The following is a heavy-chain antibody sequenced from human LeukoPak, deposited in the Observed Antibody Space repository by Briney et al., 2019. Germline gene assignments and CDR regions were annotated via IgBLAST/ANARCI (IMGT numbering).Heavy chain of an antibody. V-gene: IGHV3-30*04. J-gene: IGHJ5*02. Sequence: GKSLRLSCAASGLTFSSYTMHWVRQAPGKGLEWVAFISFNGNEKKYGSSVKGRFTISRDNSNNMLYLQMTGLRFDDTAVYYCARDRSTTSKFFDPWGQGTLVTVSS. CDR3: ARDRSTTSKFFDP. CDR1: GLTFSSYT. D-gene: IGHD1-1*01. CDR2: ISFNGNEK.